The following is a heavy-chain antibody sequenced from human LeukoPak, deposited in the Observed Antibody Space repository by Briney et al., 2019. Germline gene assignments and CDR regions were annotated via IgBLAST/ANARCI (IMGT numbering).Heavy chain of an antibody. Sequence: PGGSLRLSCAASGFDFSPLEMSWVRQAPGKRLEWVSFISGGSEATHYADSVRGRFTISRDNAKNSLYLEMRSLRAEDTAVYYCAASLSGWYGPSAFYWGQGTRVTVSS. CDR1: GFDFSPLE. CDR3: AASLSGWYGPSAFY. V-gene: IGHV3-48*03. CDR2: ISGGSEAT. J-gene: IGHJ4*02. D-gene: IGHD6-19*01.